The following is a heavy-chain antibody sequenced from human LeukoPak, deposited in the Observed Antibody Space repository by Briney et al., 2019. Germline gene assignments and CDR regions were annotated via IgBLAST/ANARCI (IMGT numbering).Heavy chain of an antibody. CDR2: IGTAGDP. J-gene: IGHJ6*02. V-gene: IGHV3-13*05. D-gene: IGHD4-11*01. CDR1: GFTFSSYD. Sequence: GGSLRLSCAASGFTFSSYDMHWVRQATGKGLEWVSAIGTAGDPYYPGSVKGRFTISRENAKNSLYLQMNSLRAGDTAVYYRARALATVTSRRYYYGMDVWGQGTTVTVSS. CDR3: ARALATVTSRRYYYGMDV.